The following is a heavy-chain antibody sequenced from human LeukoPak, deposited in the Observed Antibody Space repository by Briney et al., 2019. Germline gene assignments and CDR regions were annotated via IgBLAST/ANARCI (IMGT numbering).Heavy chain of an antibody. V-gene: IGHV6-1*01. CDR3: ARDPNDYGDNEGDY. CDR2: TYYRSKWYN. Sequence: SQTLSLTCAISGDSFSSNSAAWNWIRQSPSRGLEWLGRTYYRSKWYNDYAVSVKSRITINPDTSKNQFSLKLSSVTAADTAVYYCARDPNDYGDNEGDYWGQGTLVTVSS. J-gene: IGHJ4*02. CDR1: GDSFSSNSAA. D-gene: IGHD4-17*01.